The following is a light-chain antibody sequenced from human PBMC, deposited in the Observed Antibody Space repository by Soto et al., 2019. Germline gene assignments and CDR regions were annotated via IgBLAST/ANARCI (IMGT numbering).Light chain of an antibody. Sequence: DIQLTQSPSTLPGSXDNSVTLTCXASQTISSWLAWYQQKPGKAPKLLIYKASTLKSGVPSRFSGSGSGTEFTLTISGLQPEDFATYYCQQLNSYPRTFGQGTKVDIK. J-gene: IGKJ1*01. CDR1: QTISSW. CDR3: QQLNSYPRT. V-gene: IGKV1-5*03. CDR2: KAS.